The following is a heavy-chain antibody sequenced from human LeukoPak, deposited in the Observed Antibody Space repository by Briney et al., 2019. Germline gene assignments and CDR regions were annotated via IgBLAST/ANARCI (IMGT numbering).Heavy chain of an antibody. CDR3: ASGYCSSTSCYIGRGFDY. J-gene: IGHJ4*02. D-gene: IGHD2-2*01. CDR2: INHSGST. CDR1: GGSISSYY. Sequence: SETLSLTCTVSGGSISSYYWSWIRQPPGKGLEWIGEINHSGSTNYNPSLKSRVTISVDTSKNQFSLKLSSVTAADTAVYYCASGYCSSTSCYIGRGFDYWGQGTLVTVSS. V-gene: IGHV4-34*01.